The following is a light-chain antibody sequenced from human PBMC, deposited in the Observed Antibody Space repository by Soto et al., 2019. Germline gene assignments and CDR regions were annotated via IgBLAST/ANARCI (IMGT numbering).Light chain of an antibody. CDR2: SVS. J-gene: IGLJ1*01. CDR3: CSSTGSDIHYV. CDR1: SSDVGAYNY. Sequence: QSALTQPASVSGSPGQSIAISCTGTSSDVGAYNYVSWYQHHPGKAPELIIYSVSHRPSGVSDRFSGSKSGNTASLTISGRQAEDEADYYCCSSTGSDIHYVFGAGTKLTVL. V-gene: IGLV2-14*03.